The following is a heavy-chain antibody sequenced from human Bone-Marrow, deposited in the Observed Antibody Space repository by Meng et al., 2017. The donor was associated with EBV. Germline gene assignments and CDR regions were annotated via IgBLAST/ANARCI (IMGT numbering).Heavy chain of an antibody. CDR2: INHSGST. V-gene: IGHV4-34*01. CDR3: ARTPCSPMIVVASSWFDP. J-gene: IGHJ5*02. D-gene: IGHD3-22*01. CDR1: CGSLIGYS. Sequence: CGDVLFNHSVYTFPPLSVYCGSLIGYSCCWIRQTPDHALEWIGEINHSGSTTYTPSLKSRVTISVDTSKNQFSLKLSSVTAADTAVYYCARTPCSPMIVVASSWFDPWGQGTLVTVSS.